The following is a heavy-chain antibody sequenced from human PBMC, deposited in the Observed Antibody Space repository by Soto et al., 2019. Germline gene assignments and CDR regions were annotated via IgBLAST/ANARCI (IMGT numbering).Heavy chain of an antibody. J-gene: IGHJ6*02. CDR3: AKRRVTTVTTGYYYGMDV. V-gene: IGHV3-30-3*02. CDR1: GFTFSSYA. Sequence: QPGGSLRLSCAASGFTFSSYAMHWVRQAPGKGLEWVAVISYDGSNKYYADSVKGRFTISRDNSKNTLYLQMNSLRAEDTAVYYCAKRRVTTVTTGYYYGMDVWGQGTTVTVSS. D-gene: IGHD4-17*01. CDR2: ISYDGSNK.